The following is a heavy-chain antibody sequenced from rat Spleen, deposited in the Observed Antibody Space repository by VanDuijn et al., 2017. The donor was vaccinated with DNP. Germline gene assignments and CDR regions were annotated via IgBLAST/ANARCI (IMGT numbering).Heavy chain of an antibody. V-gene: IGHV5S10*01. Sequence: EVQLVESGGGLVQPGRSLKLSCAASGFTFSDYNMAWVRQAPKKGLEWVATIIYDGTRTYYRDSVKGRFTISRDDAQSTLYLQMNSLRSEDMATYYCARWDNNYGYFDYWGQGVMVTVSS. CDR3: ARWDNNYGYFDY. CDR2: IIYDGTRT. D-gene: IGHD1-10*01. J-gene: IGHJ2*01. CDR1: GFTFSDYN.